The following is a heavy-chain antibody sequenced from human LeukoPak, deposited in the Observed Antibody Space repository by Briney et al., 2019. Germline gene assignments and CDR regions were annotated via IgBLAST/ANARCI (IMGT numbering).Heavy chain of an antibody. CDR3: ARQGGSYYTPFDS. CDR2: IYSGGST. Sequence: GGSLRPSCAASGFTVSSNYMSWVRQAPGKGLEWVSVIYSGGSTYYADSVKGRFTITRDNSKNTVYLQMSSLRVEDTAVYYCARQGGSYYTPFDSWGQGTLVTVSS. V-gene: IGHV3-66*04. D-gene: IGHD1-26*01. CDR1: GFTVSSNY. J-gene: IGHJ4*02.